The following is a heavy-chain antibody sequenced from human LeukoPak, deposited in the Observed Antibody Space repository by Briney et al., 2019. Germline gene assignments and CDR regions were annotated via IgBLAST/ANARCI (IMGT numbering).Heavy chain of an antibody. J-gene: IGHJ6*02. CDR3: AKGMYSSSWYGVDYYYYGMDV. CDR1: GFTVSSNY. Sequence: GGSLRLSCAASGFTVSSNYISWVRQAPGKGLEWVSVIYSGGSTYYADSVKGRFTISRDNSKNTLYLQMNSLRAEDTAVYYCAKGMYSSSWYGVDYYYYGMDVWGQGTTVTVSS. D-gene: IGHD6-13*01. V-gene: IGHV3-66*01. CDR2: IYSGGST.